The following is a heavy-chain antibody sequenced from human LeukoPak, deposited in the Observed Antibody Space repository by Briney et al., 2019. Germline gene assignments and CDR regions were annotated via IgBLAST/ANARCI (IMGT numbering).Heavy chain of an antibody. J-gene: IGHJ4*02. CDR1: GYTFTGYY. Sequence: ASVKVSCKASGYTFTGYYMHWVRQAPGQGLEWMGWINPNSGGTNYAQKFQGRVTMTRDTSISTAYMELSRLRSDDTAVYYCARLASGSYYDPYYFDYWGQGTLVTVSS. D-gene: IGHD3-10*01. CDR3: ARLASGSYYDPYYFDY. CDR2: INPNSGGT. V-gene: IGHV1-2*02.